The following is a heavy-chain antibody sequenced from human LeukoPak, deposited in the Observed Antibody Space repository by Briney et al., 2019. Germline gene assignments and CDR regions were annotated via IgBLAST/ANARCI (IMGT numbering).Heavy chain of an antibody. Sequence: SDTLSLTCTVSGGSISSYDWIWLRQPPGKGLEWIGYIYNSGSTNYNPSLKSRVTISQDTCKNHFSLKLDSVTAAGPAVYYCARDDRRGSSWSFDHWGQETLVTVSS. V-gene: IGHV4-59*01. CDR2: IYNSGST. CDR3: ARDDRRGSSWSFDH. CDR1: GGSISSYD. J-gene: IGHJ4*02. D-gene: IGHD6-13*01.